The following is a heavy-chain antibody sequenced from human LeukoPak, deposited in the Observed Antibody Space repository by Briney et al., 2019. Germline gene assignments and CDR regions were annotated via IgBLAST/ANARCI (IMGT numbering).Heavy chain of an antibody. CDR2: ISSSGNT. CDR1: GASISDYY. Sequence: SETLSLTCTVSGASISDYYWSWIRQPAGKGLEWIGRISSSGNTNYNPSPKSRVTMSVDTSKNQFSLKLSSVTAADTAAYYCARDRGELYDYWGQGTLVTVSS. CDR3: ARDRGELYDY. D-gene: IGHD3-10*01. J-gene: IGHJ4*02. V-gene: IGHV4-4*07.